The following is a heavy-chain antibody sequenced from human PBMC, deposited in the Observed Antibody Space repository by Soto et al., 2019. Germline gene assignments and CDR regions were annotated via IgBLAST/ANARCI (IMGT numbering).Heavy chain of an antibody. V-gene: IGHV3-23*01. CDR3: AKTFGSNWLLDY. D-gene: IGHD1-26*01. Sequence: PGGSLRLSCEGSGVIFSDYGISWVRQSPEKGLQWVSSMSGSGGSRYYADSVKGRFTISRDNSKNTVYLQVSSLRGDDTAIYYCAKTFGSNWLLDYWGQGTLVTV. CDR1: GVIFSDYG. CDR2: MSGSGGSR. J-gene: IGHJ4*02.